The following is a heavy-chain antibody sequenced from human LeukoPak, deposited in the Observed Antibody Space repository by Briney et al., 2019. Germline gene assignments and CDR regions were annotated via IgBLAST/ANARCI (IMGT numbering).Heavy chain of an antibody. CDR1: GFTFSSYA. V-gene: IGHV3-23*01. CDR2: ISGSGGST. D-gene: IGHD4-17*01. Sequence: PGGSLRLSCAASGFTFSSYAMSWVRPAPGKGLEWVSAISGSGGSTYYADSVKGRFTISRDNSKNTLYLQMNSLRAEDTAVYYCAKQSGGIDYGADYWGQGTLVTVSS. CDR3: AKQSGGIDYGADY. J-gene: IGHJ4*02.